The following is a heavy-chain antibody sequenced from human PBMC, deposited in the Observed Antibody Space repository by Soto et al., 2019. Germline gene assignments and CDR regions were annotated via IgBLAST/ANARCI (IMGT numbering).Heavy chain of an antibody. V-gene: IGHV1-69*06. CDR3: ARDTRDIVVVPAAITYYYYGMAV. Sequence: QVQLVQSGAEVKKPGSSVKVSCKASGGTFSSYAISWVRQAPGQGLEWMGGIIPIFGTANYAQKFQGRVTITADKSTSTAYMELSSLRSEDTAVYYCARDTRDIVVVPAAITYYYYGMAVWGQGTTVTVSS. CDR1: GGTFSSYA. CDR2: IIPIFGTA. J-gene: IGHJ6*02. D-gene: IGHD2-2*01.